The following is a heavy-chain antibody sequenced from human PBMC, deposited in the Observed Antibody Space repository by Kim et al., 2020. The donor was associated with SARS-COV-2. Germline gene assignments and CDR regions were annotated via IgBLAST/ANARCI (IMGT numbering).Heavy chain of an antibody. CDR2: IGTAGDT. CDR3: ERSPRGYSYGYSFGY. Sequence: GGSLRLSCAASGFTFSSYDMHWVRQATGKGLEWVSAIGTAGDTYYPGSVKGRFTISRENAKNSLYLQMKSLRAGDTAVYYCERSPRGYSYGYSFGYWGQGTLVTVAS. J-gene: IGHJ4*02. CDR1: GFTFSSYD. V-gene: IGHV3-13*04. D-gene: IGHD5-18*01.